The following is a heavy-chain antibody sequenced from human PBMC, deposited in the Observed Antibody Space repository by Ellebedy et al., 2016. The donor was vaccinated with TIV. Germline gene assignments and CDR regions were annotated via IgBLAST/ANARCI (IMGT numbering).Heavy chain of an antibody. J-gene: IGHJ4*02. Sequence: GGSLRLPCAASGFSFSSYVMSWVRQAPGKGLEWVSSISGSGASTDYADSVKGRLTISRDNSKNTLYVQMNSLRVDDTAVYFCAKGDMATITYYYFDHWGQGTLVTVSS. V-gene: IGHV3-23*01. CDR2: ISGSGAST. D-gene: IGHD5-24*01. CDR1: GFSFSSYV. CDR3: AKGDMATITYYYFDH.